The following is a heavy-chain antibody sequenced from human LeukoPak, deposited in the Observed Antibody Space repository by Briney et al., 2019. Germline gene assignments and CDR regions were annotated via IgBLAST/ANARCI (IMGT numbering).Heavy chain of an antibody. CDR3: ARGVHPGYSGNEGG. Sequence: SVKVCCKASGGTFSCYAISWVRQAPGQGLEWMGGIIPIFGTANYAQKFQGRVTITADKSTSTAYMELSSLRSEDTAVYYCARGVHPGYSGNEGGWGQGTLVTVSS. CDR1: GGTFSCYA. V-gene: IGHV1-69*06. CDR2: IIPIFGTA. J-gene: IGHJ4*02. D-gene: IGHD5-12*01.